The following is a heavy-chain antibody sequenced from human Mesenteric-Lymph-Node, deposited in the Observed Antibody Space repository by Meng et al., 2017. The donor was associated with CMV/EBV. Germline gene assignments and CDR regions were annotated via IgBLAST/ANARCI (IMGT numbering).Heavy chain of an antibody. V-gene: IGHV3-23*01. CDR1: GVTFNSET. J-gene: IGHJ4*02. D-gene: IGHD6-19*01. Sequence: GESLKISCAASGVTFNSETMSWVRQAPGKGLEWVSVISGSGSITYYADSVKGRFTISRDNSKNTLYLQMNSLRAEDTAVYYCARTIAVAAPGDYWGQGTLVTVSS. CDR2: ISGSGSIT. CDR3: ARTIAVAAPGDY.